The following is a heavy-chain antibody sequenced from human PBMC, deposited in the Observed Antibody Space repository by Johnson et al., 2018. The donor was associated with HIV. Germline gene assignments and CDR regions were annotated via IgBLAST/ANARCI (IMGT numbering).Heavy chain of an antibody. V-gene: IGHV3-23*04. CDR2: ISGSGGST. CDR3: ARDHSGYDSVTAAFDI. D-gene: IGHD5-12*01. CDR1: GFTFSSYA. Sequence: VQLVESGGGVVQPGRSQRLSCAASGFTFSSYAMSWVRQAPGKGLEWVSAISGSGGSTYYADSVKGRFTISRDNSKNTLYLEMNSLRAEDTAVYYCARDHSGYDSVTAAFDIWGQGTMVTVSS. J-gene: IGHJ3*02.